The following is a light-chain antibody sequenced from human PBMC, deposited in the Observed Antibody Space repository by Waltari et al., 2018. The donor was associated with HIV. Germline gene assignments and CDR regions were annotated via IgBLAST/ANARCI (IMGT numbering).Light chain of an antibody. CDR2: RNN. J-gene: IGLJ2*01. CDR3: AVWDDRLSGRL. V-gene: IGLV1-47*01. Sequence: QSVLAQPRSVSGPPGQTVNISCSGSTPNVKNNYVYWYQQVTGVAPKLLIYRNNQRPPWVPDRFSGSKSGTSASLAISGLRTEDEAEYYCAVWDDRLSGRLFGGGTNVTVL. CDR1: TPNVKNNY.